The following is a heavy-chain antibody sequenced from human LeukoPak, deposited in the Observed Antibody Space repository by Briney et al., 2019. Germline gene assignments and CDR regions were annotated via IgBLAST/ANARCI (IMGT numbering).Heavy chain of an antibody. D-gene: IGHD5-12*01. CDR3: ARDRSGYARYYGMDV. CDR2: ISSNISTT. V-gene: IGHV3-11*01. J-gene: IGHJ6*02. CDR1: GFTFSDYY. Sequence: GGSLRLSCGASGFTFSDYYMSWIRQAPGKGLEWVSSISSNISTTYYADSVKGRFTISRDNAKNSLYLQMNSLRVEDTAVYYCARDRSGYARYYGMDVWGQGTTVTVSS.